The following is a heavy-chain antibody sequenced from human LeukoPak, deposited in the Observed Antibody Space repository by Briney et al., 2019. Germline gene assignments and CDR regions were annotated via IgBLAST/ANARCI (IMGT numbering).Heavy chain of an antibody. Sequence: GRSLRLSCAASGFTFSSYGMHWVRQAPGKVLEWVAVISYDGSNKYYADSVKGRFTIARDNSKNTLYLQMNSLRAEDTAVYYCAKGDYCSGGSCYRNAIDIWGQGTMVTVSS. V-gene: IGHV3-30*18. CDR1: GFTFSSYG. J-gene: IGHJ3*02. CDR3: AKGDYCSGGSCYRNAIDI. D-gene: IGHD2-15*01. CDR2: ISYDGSNK.